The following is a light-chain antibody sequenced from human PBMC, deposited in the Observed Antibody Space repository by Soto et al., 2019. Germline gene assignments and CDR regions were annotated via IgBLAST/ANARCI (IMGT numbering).Light chain of an antibody. Sequence: EIVLTQSPGTLSLSPGERATLSCRASQSVSSNYLAWYQQKAGQAPRLLIYGSSSRATGLPDRFSGSGSGTELTLAISRLELEDFAVYVCHQYDSSPGLFTFGPGSKVDFK. CDR1: QSVSSNY. CDR2: GSS. J-gene: IGKJ3*01. V-gene: IGKV3-20*01. CDR3: HQYDSSPGLFT.